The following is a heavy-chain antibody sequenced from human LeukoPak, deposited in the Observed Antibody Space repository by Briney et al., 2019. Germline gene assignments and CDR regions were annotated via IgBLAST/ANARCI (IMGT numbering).Heavy chain of an antibody. CDR1: GGSISSGDYY. V-gene: IGHV4-30-4*01. Sequence: PSETLSLTCTVSGGSISSGDYYWSWIRQPPGKGLEWIGYIYYSGSTYYNPSLKSRVTISVDTSKNQFSLKLSSVTAADTAVYYCARDPRLGWYSYFDYWGQGTLVTVSS. CDR2: IYYSGST. D-gene: IGHD5-12*01. J-gene: IGHJ4*02. CDR3: ARDPRLGWYSYFDY.